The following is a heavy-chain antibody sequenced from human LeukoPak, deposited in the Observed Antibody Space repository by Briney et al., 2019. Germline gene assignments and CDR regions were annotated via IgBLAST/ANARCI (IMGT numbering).Heavy chain of an antibody. CDR2: INPSGGST. CDR3: AKVQWDMVRGVILGVSYFDY. CDR1: GYTFANYD. V-gene: IGHV1-46*01. Sequence: ASVKVSCKASGYTFANYDINWVRQAPGQGLEWMGIINPSGGSTSYAQKFQGRVTMTRDMSTSTVYMELSSLRSEDTAAYYCAKVQWDMVRGVILGVSYFDYWGQGTLVTVSS. D-gene: IGHD3-10*01. J-gene: IGHJ4*02.